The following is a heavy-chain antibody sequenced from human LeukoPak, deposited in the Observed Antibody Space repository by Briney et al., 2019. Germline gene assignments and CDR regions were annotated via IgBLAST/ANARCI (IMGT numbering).Heavy chain of an antibody. CDR3: ARGYYDSSGFTHAGPMYYFDY. D-gene: IGHD3-22*01. J-gene: IGHJ4*02. CDR2: IYHSGST. Sequence: PSETLSLMCGVWGGSIRSGGYSGSWIREPRGGGGEWMVYIYHSGSTYYNPSLKSRVTISVDRSKNQFSLKLSSVTAADTAVYYCARGYYDSSGFTHAGPMYYFDYWGQGTLVTVSS. V-gene: IGHV4-30-2*01. CDR1: GGSIRSGGYS.